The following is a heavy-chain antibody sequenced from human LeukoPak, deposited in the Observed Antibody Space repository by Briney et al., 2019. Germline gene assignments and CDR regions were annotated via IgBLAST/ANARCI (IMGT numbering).Heavy chain of an antibody. D-gene: IGHD3-10*01. CDR2: IYYSGST. V-gene: IGHV4-59*01. CDR1: GRSISRYY. J-gene: IGHJ4*02. Sequence: SETLSLICTVSGRSISRYYWSWIRQPPGKGLEWLGYIYYSGSTNYNPSLKSRVTISVDTSKNQFSLKLSSVTAADTAVDYCARYATYYYGSGSYSTFDYWGQGTLVTVSS. CDR3: ARYATYYYGSGSYSTFDY.